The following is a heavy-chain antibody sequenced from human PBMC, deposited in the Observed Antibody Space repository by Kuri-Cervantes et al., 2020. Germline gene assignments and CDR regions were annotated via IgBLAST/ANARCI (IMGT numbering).Heavy chain of an antibody. D-gene: IGHD4-17*01. J-gene: IGHJ4*02. CDR3: AKSSYGDYYY. CDR2: ISGSGGST. V-gene: IGHV3-23*01. CDR1: GFTSSSYA. Sequence: GGSLRLSCAASGFTSSSYAMSWVRQAPGKGLEWVAGISGSGGSTYYADSVKGRFTISRDNYKNTLYLQMNSLRAEDTAVYYCAKSSYGDYYYWGQGTLVTVSS.